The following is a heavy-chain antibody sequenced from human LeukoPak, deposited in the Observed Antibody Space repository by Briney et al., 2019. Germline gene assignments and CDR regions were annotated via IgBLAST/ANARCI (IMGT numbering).Heavy chain of an antibody. Sequence: SETLTLTGTVSGGSSSSYYWSWIRQPPGKGLEWIGYIYYSGSTNYNPSLKSRVTISVDTSKNQFSLKLSSVTAADTAVYYCARAGQQLAMGPYYFDYWGQGTLVTVSS. CDR2: IYYSGST. D-gene: IGHD6-13*01. CDR1: GGSSSSYY. CDR3: ARAGQQLAMGPYYFDY. V-gene: IGHV4-59*01. J-gene: IGHJ4*02.